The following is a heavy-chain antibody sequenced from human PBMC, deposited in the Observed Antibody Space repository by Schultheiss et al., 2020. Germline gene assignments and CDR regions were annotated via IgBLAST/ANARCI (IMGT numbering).Heavy chain of an antibody. CDR2: INHSGST. Sequence: SQTLSLTCTVSGGSISSGDYYWSWIRQPPGKGLEWIGEINHSGSTNYNPSLKSRVTISVDTSKNQFSLKLSSVTAADTAVYYCASRGSWKYYYYGMDVWGQGTTVTVSS. J-gene: IGHJ6*02. V-gene: IGHV4-30-4*01. D-gene: IGHD1-1*01. CDR3: ASRGSWKYYYYGMDV. CDR1: GGSISSGDYY.